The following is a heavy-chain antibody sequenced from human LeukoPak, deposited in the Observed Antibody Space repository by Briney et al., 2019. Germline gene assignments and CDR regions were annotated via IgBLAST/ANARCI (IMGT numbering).Heavy chain of an antibody. CDR2: IYHSGST. CDR3: ASTGTTALFDY. V-gene: IGHV4-38-2*01. CDR1: GYSIGSGYY. J-gene: IGHJ4*02. Sequence: LETLSLTCAVSGYSIGSGYYWGCIRQPPGKGLEWIGSIYHSGSTYYNPSLKSRVTISVDTSKNQFSLKLSSVTAADTAVYYCASTGTTALFDYWGQGTLVTVSS. D-gene: IGHD1-7*01.